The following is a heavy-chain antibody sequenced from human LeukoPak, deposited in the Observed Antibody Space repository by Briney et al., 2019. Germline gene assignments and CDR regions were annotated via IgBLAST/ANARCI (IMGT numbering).Heavy chain of an antibody. Sequence: ASVKVSCKASGYTFTSYGISWVRQAPRQGLEWMGWISAYNGNTNYAQKLQGRVTMTTDTSTSTAYMELRSLRSDDTAVYYCARTLYCSGGSCYLPYFDYWGQGTLVTVSS. J-gene: IGHJ4*02. V-gene: IGHV1-18*01. CDR2: ISAYNGNT. CDR3: ARTLYCSGGSCYLPYFDY. CDR1: GYTFTSYG. D-gene: IGHD2-15*01.